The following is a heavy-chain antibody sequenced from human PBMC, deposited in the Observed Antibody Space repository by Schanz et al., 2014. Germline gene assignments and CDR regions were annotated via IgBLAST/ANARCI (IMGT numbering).Heavy chain of an antibody. CDR1: GGTFSSDT. D-gene: IGHD2-2*02. CDR3: AGTYCSSTSCYTGYYYMDV. V-gene: IGHV1-69*02. J-gene: IGHJ6*03. CDR2: IVPILGIA. Sequence: QVHLVQSGAEVKKPGSSVKVSCKASGGTFSSDTFSWVRQAPGQGLEWMGRIVPILGIANYAQRFQGRVTITADKSSDTAYMELTSLRSEDTAVYYCAGTYCSSTSCYTGYYYMDVWGKGTTVTVSS.